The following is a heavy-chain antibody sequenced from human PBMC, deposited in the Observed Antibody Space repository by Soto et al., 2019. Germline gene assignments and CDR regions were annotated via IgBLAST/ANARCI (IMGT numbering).Heavy chain of an antibody. D-gene: IGHD2-8*01. J-gene: IGHJ3*02. CDR1: GFTFGDYA. V-gene: IGHV3-49*03. Sequence: GGSLRLSCTASGFTFGDYAMSWFRQAPGKGLEWVGFIRSKAYGGTTEYAASVKGRFTISRDNSKSIAYLQMNSLKTEDTAVYYCTSGQFYCTNGVCYQLPLFDIWGQGTMVTVSS. CDR2: IRSKAYGGTT. CDR3: TSGQFYCTNGVCYQLPLFDI.